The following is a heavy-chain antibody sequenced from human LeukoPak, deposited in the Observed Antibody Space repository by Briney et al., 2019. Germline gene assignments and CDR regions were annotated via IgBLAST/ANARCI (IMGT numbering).Heavy chain of an antibody. J-gene: IGHJ5*02. CDR2: ISYDGSNK. CDR1: GFTFSSYG. CDR3: AKDHGPHSSGWFGWFDP. V-gene: IGHV3-30*18. D-gene: IGHD6-19*01. Sequence: GGSLRLSCAASGFTFSSYGMHWVRQVPGKGLEWVAVISYDGSNKYYADSVKGRFTISRDNSKNTLYLQMNSLRAEDTAVYYCAKDHGPHSSGWFGWFDPWGQGTLVTVSS.